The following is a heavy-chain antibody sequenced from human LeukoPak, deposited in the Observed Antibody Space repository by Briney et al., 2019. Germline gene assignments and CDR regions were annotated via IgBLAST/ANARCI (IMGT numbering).Heavy chain of an antibody. CDR2: IYYSGST. Sequence: SETLSLTCTVSGGSISSYYWSWIRQPPGKGLEWIGYIYYSGSTNYNPSLKSRVTISVDTSKNQFSLKLSSVTAADTAVYYCAKNYYDSSGYIYFQHWGQGTLVTVSS. V-gene: IGHV4-59*01. D-gene: IGHD3-22*01. J-gene: IGHJ1*01. CDR1: GGSISSYY. CDR3: AKNYYDSSGYIYFQH.